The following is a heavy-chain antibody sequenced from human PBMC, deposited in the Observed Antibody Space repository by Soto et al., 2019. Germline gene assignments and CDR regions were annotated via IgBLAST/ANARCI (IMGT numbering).Heavy chain of an antibody. D-gene: IGHD2-15*01. CDR1: GGSISSYY. V-gene: IGHV4-59*08. Sequence: QVQLQESGPGLVKPSETLSLTCTVSGGSISSYYWSWIRQPPGKGLEWIGYISDSGSTNYNPSLKSRVTSSVDTSNNQFCLKLSSVTAADTAVYYCARRIKYYYAMGVWGQGTTVTVSS. CDR3: ARRIKYYYAMGV. CDR2: ISDSGST. J-gene: IGHJ6*02.